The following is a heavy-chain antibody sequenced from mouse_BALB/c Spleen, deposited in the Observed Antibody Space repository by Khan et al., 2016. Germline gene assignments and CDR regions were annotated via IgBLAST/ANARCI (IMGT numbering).Heavy chain of an antibody. V-gene: IGHV1-54*01. CDR3: ARGQLGLPWFVY. CDR2: INPGSGGT. CDR1: GYAFTNYL. Sequence: QVQLQQSGAELVRPGTSVKVSCKASGYAFTNYLIEWVKQRPGQGLEWIGVINPGSGGTNYNEKFKGKATLTADKSSSTAYMQLSSLTSDDSAVYFCARGQLGLPWFVYWGQGTLVTVSA. J-gene: IGHJ3*01. D-gene: IGHD3-2*01.